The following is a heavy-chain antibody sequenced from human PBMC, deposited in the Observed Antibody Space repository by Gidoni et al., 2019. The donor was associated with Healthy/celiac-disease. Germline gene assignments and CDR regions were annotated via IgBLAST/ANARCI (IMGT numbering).Heavy chain of an antibody. CDR1: GGSISSSSYY. V-gene: IGHV4-39*02. CDR2: IYYSGST. D-gene: IGHD2-2*01. J-gene: IGHJ5*02. CDR3: ARDAELGYCSSTSCYRWFDP. Sequence: QLQLQESGPGLGKPSETLSPTCTVSGGSISSSSYYWGWIRQPPGKGLEWIGSIYYSGSTYDNPYLKSRVTISVDTSKNQFSLKLSSVTAADTAVYYCARDAELGYCSSTSCYRWFDPWGQGTLVTVSS.